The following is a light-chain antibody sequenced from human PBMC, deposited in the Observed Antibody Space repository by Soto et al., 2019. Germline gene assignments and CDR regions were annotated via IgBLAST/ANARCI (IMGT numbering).Light chain of an antibody. Sequence: EIVMTQSPGTLSVSPGEGATLSCRASQSVSSNVAWYQQKPGQAPRLLIYGASNRAAGLPTRFSGSGSGTDFTLTISSLEPEDFAVYYCQQRSKWPPLTFGGGTKVEIK. CDR2: GAS. J-gene: IGKJ4*01. CDR3: QQRSKWPPLT. V-gene: IGKV3-11*01. CDR1: QSVSSN.